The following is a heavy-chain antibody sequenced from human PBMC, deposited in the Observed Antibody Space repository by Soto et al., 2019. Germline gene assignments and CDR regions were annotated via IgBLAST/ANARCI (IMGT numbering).Heavy chain of an antibody. Sequence: ASVKVSCKVSGYTLTELSMHWVRQAPGKGLEWMGGFDPEDGETIYAQKFQGRVTMTEDTSTDTAYMELSSLRSEDTAVYYCATDRDCSSTSCYVGGSDAFDIWGRGTMVTVS. V-gene: IGHV1-24*01. D-gene: IGHD2-2*01. CDR3: ATDRDCSSTSCYVGGSDAFDI. CDR2: FDPEDGET. CDR1: GYTLTELS. J-gene: IGHJ3*02.